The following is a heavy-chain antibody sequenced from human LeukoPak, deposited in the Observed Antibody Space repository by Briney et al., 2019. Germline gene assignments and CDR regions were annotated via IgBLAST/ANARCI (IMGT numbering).Heavy chain of an antibody. CDR1: GFSLSSYW. CDR2: INSDGSNT. CDR3: ARRQYRSSWYYFYY. Sequence: GGSLRLSCAASGFSLSSYWMHWVRQAPGKGLVWVSRINSDGSNTNYADSVKGRFTISRDNAKNTLYLQMNSLRAEDTAVYYCARRQYRSSWYYFYYWGQGTLVTVSS. V-gene: IGHV3-74*01. J-gene: IGHJ4*02. D-gene: IGHD6-13*01.